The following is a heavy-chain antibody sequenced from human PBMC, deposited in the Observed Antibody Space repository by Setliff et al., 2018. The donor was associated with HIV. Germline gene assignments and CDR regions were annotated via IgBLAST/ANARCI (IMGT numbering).Heavy chain of an antibody. CDR1: GYTFTNHW. CDR2: IYPGDSDV. CDR3: ARLPGGSVYYVDY. D-gene: IGHD3-10*01. J-gene: IGHJ4*02. V-gene: IGHV5-51*01. Sequence: GESLKISCQASGYTFTNHWIGWVRQMPGEGLEWMAIIYPGDSDVRYNPSFQGQVTVSVDKSINTAYLQWSSLKASDTATYYCARLPGGSVYYVDYWGQGTLVTVSS.